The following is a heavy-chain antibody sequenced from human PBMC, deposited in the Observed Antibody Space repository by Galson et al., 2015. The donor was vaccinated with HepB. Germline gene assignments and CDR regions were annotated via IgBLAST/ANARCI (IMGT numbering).Heavy chain of an antibody. J-gene: IGHJ3*02. CDR1: GYTFTSDY. CDR2: INPSGGST. Sequence: SVKVSCKASGYTFTSDYMHWARQAPGQGLEWMGIINPSGGSTSYAQKFQGRVTMTRDTSTSTVYMELSRLRSEDTAVYYCASFRGVYDAFDIWGQGTMVTVSS. V-gene: IGHV1-46*01. D-gene: IGHD3-10*01. CDR3: ASFRGVYDAFDI.